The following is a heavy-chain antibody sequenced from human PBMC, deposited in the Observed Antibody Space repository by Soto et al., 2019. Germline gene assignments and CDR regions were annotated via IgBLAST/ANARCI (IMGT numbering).Heavy chain of an antibody. D-gene: IGHD1-1*01. CDR3: VRQGIGNLHGHVDV. Sequence: QVQLQQSGPGLVKPSETLSLTCSVSSGPTSSHNWGWIRQTPGRGLEWIGYVYSTGGTSYNPSLNCRVTISADSSTNHISLTLTSVTAAGTAVYYCVRQGIGNLHGHVDVWGQGTKVRVSS. J-gene: IGHJ6*02. CDR1: SGPTSSHN. CDR2: VYSTGGT. V-gene: IGHV4-59*08.